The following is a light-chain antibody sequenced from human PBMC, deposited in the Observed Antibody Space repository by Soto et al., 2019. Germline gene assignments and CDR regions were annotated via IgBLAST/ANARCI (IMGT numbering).Light chain of an antibody. Sequence: QSVLTQPASVSGSPGQSITISCTGTSSDVVGYNYVSWYQHHPGKAPKLMMFDVSNRPSGVSNRFSGSKSGNTASLTISGLQPEDEADYYCSSYTPSNTRQIVFGTGTKVTVL. CDR2: DVS. J-gene: IGLJ1*01. CDR1: SSDVVGYNY. V-gene: IGLV2-14*03. CDR3: SSYTPSNTRQIV.